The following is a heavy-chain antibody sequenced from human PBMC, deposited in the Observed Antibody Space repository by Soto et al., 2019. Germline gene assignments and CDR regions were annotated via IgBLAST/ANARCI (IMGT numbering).Heavy chain of an antibody. CDR2: IWYDGSNK. J-gene: IGHJ6*02. CDR3: ARELLVVVAATPIKPVSVIIYYYYAMDV. Sequence: QVQLVESGGGVVQPGRSLRLSCEASGFTFSSYGMHWVRQAPGKGLEWVAVIWYDGSNKYYADSVKGRFTISRDNSKNPLYLQMNSLRAEDTAVYYCARELLVVVAATPIKPVSVIIYYYYAMDVWGQGTTVTVSS. V-gene: IGHV3-33*01. D-gene: IGHD2-15*01. CDR1: GFTFSSYG.